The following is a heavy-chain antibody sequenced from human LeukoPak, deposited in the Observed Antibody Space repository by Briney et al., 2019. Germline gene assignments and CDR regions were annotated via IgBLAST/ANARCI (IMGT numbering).Heavy chain of an antibody. J-gene: IGHJ4*02. CDR3: AKLIAVAGTDY. Sequence: GGSLRLSCAASGFTFSSYGMHWVRQAPGKGLEWVAFIRYDGSNKCYADSVKGRFTISRDNSKNTLYLQMNSLRAEDTAVYYCAKLIAVAGTDYWGQGTLVTVSS. CDR2: IRYDGSNK. D-gene: IGHD6-19*01. V-gene: IGHV3-30*02. CDR1: GFTFSSYG.